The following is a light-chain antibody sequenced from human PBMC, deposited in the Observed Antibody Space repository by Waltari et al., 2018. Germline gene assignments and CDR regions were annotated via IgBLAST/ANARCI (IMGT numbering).Light chain of an antibody. CDR2: GAS. Sequence: EIVLTQSPGTLSLSPGERATLSCRASQSVSSSYLAWYQQKPVQAPRPLIYGASSRATGIPDRFSGSGSGTDFTLTISRLEPEDFAVYYCQQYGSSPLTFGQGTRLEIK. CDR1: QSVSSSY. V-gene: IGKV3-20*01. J-gene: IGKJ5*01. CDR3: QQYGSSPLT.